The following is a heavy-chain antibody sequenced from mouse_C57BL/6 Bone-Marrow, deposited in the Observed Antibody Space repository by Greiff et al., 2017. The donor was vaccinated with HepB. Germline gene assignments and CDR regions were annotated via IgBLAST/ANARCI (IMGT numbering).Heavy chain of an antibody. CDR1: GFTFSSYA. J-gene: IGHJ1*03. CDR3: TRGKGYYGSRGYWYFDV. D-gene: IGHD1-1*01. V-gene: IGHV5-9-1*02. CDR2: ISSGGDYI. Sequence: EVMLVESGEGLVKPGGSLKLSCAASGFTFSSYAMSWVRQTPEKRLEWVAYISSGGDYIYYADTVKGRFTSSRDNARNTLYLQMSSLKSEDTAMYYCTRGKGYYGSRGYWYFDVWGTGTTVTVSS.